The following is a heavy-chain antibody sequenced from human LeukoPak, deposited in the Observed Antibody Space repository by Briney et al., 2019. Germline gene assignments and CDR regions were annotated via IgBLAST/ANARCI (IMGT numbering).Heavy chain of an antibody. D-gene: IGHD6-19*01. CDR1: GGSISSYY. CDR3: ARRQSGYSSGWSFDY. CDR2: IYYSGST. Sequence: SETLSLTCTVSGGSISSYYWSWIRQPPGKGLECIGYIYYSGSTNYNPSLKSRVTISVDTSKNQFSLELSSVTAADTAVYYCARRQSGYSSGWSFDYWGQGTLVTVSS. J-gene: IGHJ4*02. V-gene: IGHV4-59*01.